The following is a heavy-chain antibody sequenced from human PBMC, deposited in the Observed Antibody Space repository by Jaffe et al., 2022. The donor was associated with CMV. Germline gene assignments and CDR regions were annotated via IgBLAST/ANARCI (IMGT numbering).Heavy chain of an antibody. CDR3: ARGRGNRNYYYYYMDV. Sequence: QVQLQQWGAGLLKPSETLSLTCAVYGGSFSGYYWSWIRQPPGKGLEWIGEINHSGSTNYNPSLKSRVTISVDTSKNQFSLKLSSVTAADTAVYYCARGRGNRNYYYYYMDVWGKGTTVTVSS. CDR2: INHSGST. CDR1: GGSFSGYY. D-gene: IGHD3-10*01. V-gene: IGHV4-34*01. J-gene: IGHJ6*03.